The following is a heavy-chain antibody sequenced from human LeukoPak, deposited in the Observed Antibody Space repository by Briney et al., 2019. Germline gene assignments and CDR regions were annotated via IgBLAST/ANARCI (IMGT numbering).Heavy chain of an antibody. V-gene: IGHV4-39*01. CDR1: GGSISTSSYY. CDR3: ARGSGSYYEYNWFDP. Sequence: SGTLSLTCTVSGGSISTSSYYWVWIRPPPGKGLEWIGTIYYGGNTYYNPSLKSPLTISVDTSKNQFSLKLSSVTAADTAVYYCARGSGSYYEYNWFDPWGQGTLVTVSS. D-gene: IGHD3-10*01. CDR2: IYYGGNT. J-gene: IGHJ5*02.